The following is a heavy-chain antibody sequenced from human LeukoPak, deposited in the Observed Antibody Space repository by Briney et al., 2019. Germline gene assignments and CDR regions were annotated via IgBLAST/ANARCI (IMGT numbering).Heavy chain of an antibody. V-gene: IGHV3-15*01. D-gene: IGHD3-16*02. CDR3: TTDLSGDYVWGSYRDY. Sequence: PGGSLRLSCAASGFTFSNAWMSWVRQAPGKGLEWVGHIKSKTDGGTTDYAAPVKGRFTISRDDSKNTLYLQMNSLKTEDTAVYYCTTDLSGDYVWGSYRDYWGQGTLVTVSS. CDR1: GFTFSNAW. J-gene: IGHJ4*02. CDR2: IKSKTDGGTT.